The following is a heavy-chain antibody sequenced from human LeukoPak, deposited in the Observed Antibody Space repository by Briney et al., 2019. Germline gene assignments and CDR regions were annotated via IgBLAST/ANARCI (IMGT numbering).Heavy chain of an antibody. V-gene: IGHV1-8*03. CDR3: ARSPLRRSTIFGVVIMDYYMDV. CDR1: GYTFTSYD. CDR2: MNPNSGNT. J-gene: IGHJ6*03. D-gene: IGHD3-3*01. Sequence: EASVKVSCKASGYTFTSYDINWVRQATGQGLEWMGWMNPNSGNTGYAQKFQGRVTITRNTSISTAHMELSSLRSEDTAVYYCARSPLRRSTIFGVVIMDYYMDVWGKGTTVTVSS.